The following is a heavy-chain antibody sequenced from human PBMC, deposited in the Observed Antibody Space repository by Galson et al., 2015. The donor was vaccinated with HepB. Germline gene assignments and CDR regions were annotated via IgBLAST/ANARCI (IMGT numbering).Heavy chain of an antibody. CDR2: IIPIFGTA. Sequence: SVKVSCKASGGTFSSYAISWVRQAPGQGLEWMGGIIPIFGTANYAQKFQGRVTITADESTSTAYMELSSLRSEDTAVYYCARVVFYGDYAVGRYYYYYYMDVWGKGTTVTVSS. V-gene: IGHV1-69*13. CDR1: GGTFSSYA. CDR3: ARVVFYGDYAVGRYYYYYYMDV. D-gene: IGHD4-17*01. J-gene: IGHJ6*03.